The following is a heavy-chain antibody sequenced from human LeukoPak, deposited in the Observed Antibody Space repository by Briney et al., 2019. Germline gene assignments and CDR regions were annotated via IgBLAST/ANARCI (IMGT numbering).Heavy chain of an antibody. J-gene: IGHJ4*02. CDR1: GVTFSSYW. V-gene: IGHV3-74*01. D-gene: IGHD1-7*01. CDR2: INNDGSSA. CDR3: TRNLAPFDY. Sequence: GGSLRLSCAASGVTFSSYWMHWVRQAPGKGLVWVSRINNDGSSAYYADSVKGRFTISRDNAKNTLYLQMDSLRAEDTAVYYCTRNLAPFDYWGQGTLVTVSS.